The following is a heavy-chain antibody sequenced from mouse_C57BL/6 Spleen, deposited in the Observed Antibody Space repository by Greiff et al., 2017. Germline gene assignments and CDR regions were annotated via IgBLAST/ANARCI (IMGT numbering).Heavy chain of an antibody. CDR2: IHPNSGRT. V-gene: IGHV1-64*01. CDR3: PYGNFYDMGC. J-gene: IGHJ4*01. Sequence: QVQLQQPGAELVKPGASVKLSCKASGYTFTSYWMHWVKQRPGQGLEWIGMIHPNSGRTNYNEKFKSKATLTVDKSSSTAYMQLISLTSEDSAVCYWPYGNFYDMGCWGQGTSVTVSS. CDR1: GYTFTSYW. D-gene: IGHD2-1*01.